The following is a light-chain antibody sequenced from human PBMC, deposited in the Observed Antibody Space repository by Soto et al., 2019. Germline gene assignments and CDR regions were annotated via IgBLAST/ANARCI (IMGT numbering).Light chain of an antibody. CDR3: QQYNSYST. J-gene: IGKJ1*01. CDR2: DAY. V-gene: IGKV1-5*01. Sequence: DIQMTQSPSTLSASVGDRVTITCRASQSISSWLAWYQQKPGKAPKVLISDAYTLESGVPSRFSGSGSGTEFTLTITSLQPDDFATYYCQQYNSYSTFGQGTKVDIK. CDR1: QSISSW.